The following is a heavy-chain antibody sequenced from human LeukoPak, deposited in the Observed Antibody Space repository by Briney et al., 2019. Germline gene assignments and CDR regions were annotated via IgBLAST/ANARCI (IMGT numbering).Heavy chain of an antibody. Sequence: ASVKVSCKASGYTFTSYYMHWVRQAPGQGLEWLGIINPSGGSTSYAQKFQGRVTMTRDTSTSTVYMELSSLRSEDTAVYYCARGGEYCSSTSCSFNWFDPWGQGTLVTVSS. V-gene: IGHV1-46*01. CDR2: INPSGGST. J-gene: IGHJ5*02. CDR3: ARGGEYCSSTSCSFNWFDP. D-gene: IGHD2-2*01. CDR1: GYTFTSYY.